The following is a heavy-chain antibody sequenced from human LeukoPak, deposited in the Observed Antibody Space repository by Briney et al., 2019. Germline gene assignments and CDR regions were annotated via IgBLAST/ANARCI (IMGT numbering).Heavy chain of an antibody. D-gene: IGHD2-15*01. J-gene: IGHJ4*02. CDR2: ISYDGSNK. Sequence: GRSLRLSCAASGFTFSSYAMHWVRQAPGKGLEWVAVISYDGSNKYYADSVKGRFTISRDNSKNTLYLQMNSLRAEDTAVYYCATLPRGADGVWGQGTLVTVSS. CDR3: ATLPRGADGV. CDR1: GFTFSSYA. V-gene: IGHV3-30-3*01.